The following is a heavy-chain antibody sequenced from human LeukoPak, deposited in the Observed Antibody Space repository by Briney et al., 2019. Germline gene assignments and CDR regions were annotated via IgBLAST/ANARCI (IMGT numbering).Heavy chain of an antibody. CDR1: GYTYYDYT. CDR2: ISGDGGST. CDR3: AKAMGLYYYDSSGYYYDY. J-gene: IGHJ4*02. V-gene: IGHV3-43*01. D-gene: IGHD3-22*01. Sequence: GATLRLSCAASGYTYYDYTMHWVRQAAGKGLQRISLISGDGGSTYYADSVKGRFTLSRDNSKNSLYLQMNSLTTEDTALYYCAKAMGLYYYDSSGYYYDYWGQGTLVTVSS.